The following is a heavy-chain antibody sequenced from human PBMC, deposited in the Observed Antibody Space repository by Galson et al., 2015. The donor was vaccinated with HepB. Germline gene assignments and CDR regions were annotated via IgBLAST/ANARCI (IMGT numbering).Heavy chain of an antibody. D-gene: IGHD5-18*01. CDR3: ARDRDTYYYYYMDV. J-gene: IGHJ6*03. V-gene: IGHV3-33*01. CDR2: IWYDGSNK. Sequence: SLRLSCAASGFTFSSYGMHWVRQAPGKGLEWVAVIWYDGSNKYYADSVKGRSTISRDNSKNTLYLQMNSLRAEDTAVYYCARDRDTYYYYYMDVWGKGTTVTVSS. CDR1: GFTFSSYG.